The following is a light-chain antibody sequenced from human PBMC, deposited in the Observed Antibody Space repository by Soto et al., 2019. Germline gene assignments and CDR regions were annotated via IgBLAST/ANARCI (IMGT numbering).Light chain of an antibody. V-gene: IGKV1-39*01. Sequence: DIQLTQSPSFLSASVGDRVTITCRASQGISSYLAWYQQKPGKAPSLLIFAADNLQDGVPSRFSGSGSGRDFSLTISSLQPEDFATYYCQQSYDMPWTFGQGTKVDIK. CDR1: QGISSY. J-gene: IGKJ1*01. CDR2: AAD. CDR3: QQSYDMPWT.